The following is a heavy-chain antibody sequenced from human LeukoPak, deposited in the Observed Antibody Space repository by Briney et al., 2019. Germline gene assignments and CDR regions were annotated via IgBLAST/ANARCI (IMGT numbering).Heavy chain of an antibody. V-gene: IGHV3-33*06. Sequence: QSGGSLRLSCAASGFTFSSFGMHWVRQAPGKGLEWVAVIWSDGSNKYYADSVKGRFTISRDNSKNTLYLQMSSLRAEDTAVYYCAKDRWPSGVYSYMDVWGKGTTVTVSS. CDR2: IWSDGSNK. D-gene: IGHD4-23*01. CDR3: AKDRWPSGVYSYMDV. CDR1: GFTFSSFG. J-gene: IGHJ6*03.